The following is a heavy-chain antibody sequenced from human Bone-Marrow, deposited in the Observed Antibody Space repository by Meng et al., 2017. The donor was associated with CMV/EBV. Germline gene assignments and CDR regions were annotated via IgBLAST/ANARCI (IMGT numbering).Heavy chain of an antibody. CDR3: ARTYNCNDAFDY. D-gene: IGHD1-20*01. CDR2: ISPNTGGT. CDR1: GYTFTGYY. Sequence: QVQLVQSGAEVKKPGASVKVSCKASGYTFTGYYMHWVRQAPGQGLEWMGWISPNTGGTNYVQKFQGRVTMTRDTSISTAYMELSRPRSDDTAVYYCARTYNCNDAFDYWGQGTLVTVSS. V-gene: IGHV1-2*02. J-gene: IGHJ4*02.